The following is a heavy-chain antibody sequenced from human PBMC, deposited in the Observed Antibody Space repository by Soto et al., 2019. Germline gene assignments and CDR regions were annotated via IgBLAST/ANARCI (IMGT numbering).Heavy chain of an antibody. Sequence: PSQPVSRTCAISGDSVSSNRASWNCIRQSPSRGLEWLGRTYYKSKWNNDYALSVKSRITINPDTSKNQFSLHLYSVTPEDPAVYSRTGITWFRGMDVCGQRTPVTVSS. CDR3: TGITWFRGMDV. D-gene: IGHD3-10*01. CDR2: TYYKSKWNN. V-gene: IGHV6-1*01. CDR1: GDSVSSNRAS. J-gene: IGHJ6*02.